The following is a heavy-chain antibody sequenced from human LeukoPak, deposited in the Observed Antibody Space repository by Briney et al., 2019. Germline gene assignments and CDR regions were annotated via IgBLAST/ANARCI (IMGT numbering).Heavy chain of an antibody. D-gene: IGHD2-2*01. J-gene: IGHJ5*02. CDR1: GYTFTAYY. CDR2: INPNSGGT. V-gene: IGHV1-2*06. Sequence: GASVKVSCXASGYTFTAYYIHWVRQARGQGLEWMARINPNSGGTNYAQKFQGRVTMTRDTSISAAYMELSGLRSDDTAIYYCARDPCSSTSCYEAFDPWGQGALVTVSS. CDR3: ARDPCSSTSCYEAFDP.